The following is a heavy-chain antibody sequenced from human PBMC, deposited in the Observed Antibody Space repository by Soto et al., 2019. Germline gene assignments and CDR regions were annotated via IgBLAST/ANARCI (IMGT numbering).Heavy chain of an antibody. Sequence: GGSLRLSCAVSGFTFGSYWMSWVRLIPGEGLEWVAYIKPDGSATYYVDSVKGRFTTSRDNAKNSLYLQMNSLRVEDASVYYCARAGYCGPGCYYYFDYWGQGTLVTVSS. CDR3: ARAGYCGPGCYYYFDY. CDR1: GFTFGSYW. D-gene: IGHD2-21*02. V-gene: IGHV3-7*04. CDR2: IKPDGSAT. J-gene: IGHJ4*02.